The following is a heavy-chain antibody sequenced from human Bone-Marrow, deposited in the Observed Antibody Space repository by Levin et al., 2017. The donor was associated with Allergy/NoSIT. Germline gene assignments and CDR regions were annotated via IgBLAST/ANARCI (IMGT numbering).Heavy chain of an antibody. Sequence: SETLSLTCAVYGGSFSGYYWSWIRQPPGKGLEWIGEINHSGSTNYNPSLKSRVTISVDTSKNQFSLKLSSVTAADTAVYYCARAQVTTAVRLLYNWFDPWGQGTLVTVSS. V-gene: IGHV4-34*01. D-gene: IGHD4-11*01. J-gene: IGHJ5*02. CDR1: GGSFSGYY. CDR3: ARAQVTTAVRLLYNWFDP. CDR2: INHSGST.